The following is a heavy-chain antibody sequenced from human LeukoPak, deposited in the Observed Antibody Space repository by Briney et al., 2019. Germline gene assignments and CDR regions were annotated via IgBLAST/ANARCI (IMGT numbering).Heavy chain of an antibody. CDR1: GFTFSRYW. J-gene: IGHJ6*03. V-gene: IGHV3-74*01. CDR2: IDSDVSST. D-gene: IGHD6-13*01. Sequence: PGGSLRLSCAASGFTFSRYWMHWVRQVPGKGPVWVSRIDSDVSSTGYADFVQGRFTTSRDNAENTLYLQMNSLRAEDTAVYYCARDLSSTGQRMDVWGKGTTVTVSS. CDR3: ARDLSSTGQRMDV.